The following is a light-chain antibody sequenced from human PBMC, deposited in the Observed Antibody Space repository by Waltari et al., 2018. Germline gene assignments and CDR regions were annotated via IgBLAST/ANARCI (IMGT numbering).Light chain of an antibody. J-gene: IGKJ4*01. CDR2: KAS. V-gene: IGKV1-5*03. CDR3: QQYNSYVLT. CDR1: QSISSW. Sequence: DIQMTQSPSTLSASVGDRVTITCRASQSISSWLAWYQQKPGKAPKLLIYKASTLESGVSSRCSGSGSGTEFTLTISSLQPDDFATYYCQQYNSYVLTFGGGTKVEIK.